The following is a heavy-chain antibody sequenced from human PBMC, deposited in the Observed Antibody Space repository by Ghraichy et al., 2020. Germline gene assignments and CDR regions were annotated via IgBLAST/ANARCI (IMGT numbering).Heavy chain of an antibody. V-gene: IGHV3-74*01. D-gene: IGHD3-3*01. CDR3: ARSRPDYYDFWSGPEDPTFDY. Sequence: GEALNISCAASGFTFSSYWMHWVRQAPGKGLVWVSRINSDGSSTSYADSVKGRFTISRDNAKNTLYLQMNSLRAEDTAVYYCARSRPDYYDFWSGPEDPTFDYWGQGTLVTVSS. CDR2: INSDGSST. CDR1: GFTFSSYW. J-gene: IGHJ4*02.